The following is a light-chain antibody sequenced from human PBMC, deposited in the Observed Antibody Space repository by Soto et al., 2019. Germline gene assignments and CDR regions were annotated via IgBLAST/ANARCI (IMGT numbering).Light chain of an antibody. CDR2: EVS. V-gene: IGLV2-14*03. CDR3: SSYTSNSTPVV. CDR1: SSDVGGYNY. J-gene: IGLJ3*02. Sequence: QYALTQPASVSGSPGQSITISCTGSSSDVGGYNYVSWYQQHPDKAPKLIIYEVSNRPSGVSNRFSGSKSGNTASLTISGLQADDEGDYHCSSYTSNSTPVVFGGGTKHRP.